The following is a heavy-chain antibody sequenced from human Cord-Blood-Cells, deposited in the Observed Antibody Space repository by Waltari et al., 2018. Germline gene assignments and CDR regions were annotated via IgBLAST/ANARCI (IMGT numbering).Heavy chain of an antibody. J-gene: IGHJ2*01. CDR2: INPRGVST. CDR1: GYTFTSYY. CDR3: ARDGGNWYFDL. V-gene: IGHV1-46*01. Sequence: QVQLVQSGAEVKKPGASVKVSCKASGYTFTSYYMHWVRQAPGQGLEWMGIINPRGVSTSYAQKFQGRVTMTRDTSTSTVYMELSSLRSEDTAVYYCARDGGNWYFDLWGRGTLVTVSS. D-gene: IGHD3-16*01.